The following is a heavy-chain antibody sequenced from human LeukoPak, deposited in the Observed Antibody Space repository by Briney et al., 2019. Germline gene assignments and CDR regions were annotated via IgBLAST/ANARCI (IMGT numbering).Heavy chain of an antibody. D-gene: IGHD3-10*01. V-gene: IGHV4-34*01. CDR2: INHSGST. Sequence: SETLSLTCAVYGGSFSGYYWSWIRQPPGKGLEWIGEINHSGSTNYNPSLKSRVTISVDTSKNQFSLKLSSVTAADTAVYYCARAVVTMVRPAYYYYYMDVWGKGTTVTVSS. CDR1: GGSFSGYY. CDR3: ARAVVTMVRPAYYYYYMDV. J-gene: IGHJ6*03.